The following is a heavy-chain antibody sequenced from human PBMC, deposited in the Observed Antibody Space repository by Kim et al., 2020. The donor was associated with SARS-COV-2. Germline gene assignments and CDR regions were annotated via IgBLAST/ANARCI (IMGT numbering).Heavy chain of an antibody. Sequence: GGSLRLSCAASGFTFSRYTMNWVRQAPGKGLQWVSSISSSGSKIYYADSLKGRFTIYRDNAKNELYLQINSLRAEDTAVYYCARVPSSRDYDWARGPYFDYWGQGTLVTASS. D-gene: IGHD3-9*01. CDR3: ARVPSSRDYDWARGPYFDY. CDR1: GFTFSRYT. J-gene: IGHJ4*02. CDR2: ISSSGSKI. V-gene: IGHV3-21*01.